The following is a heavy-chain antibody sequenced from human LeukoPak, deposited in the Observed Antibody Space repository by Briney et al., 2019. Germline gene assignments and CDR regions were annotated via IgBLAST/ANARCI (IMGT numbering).Heavy chain of an antibody. J-gene: IGHJ3*01. Sequence: GGSLRLSCAASGFTFSIYGMHWVRQAPGKGLEWMAFIRHDGNNKYYADSVKGRFTISRDISQDTLYLQMNSLRVEDTAVYYCAKEGSIFDALDLWGQGTMVTVSS. V-gene: IGHV3-30*02. CDR1: GFTFSIYG. D-gene: IGHD2-15*01. CDR3: AKEGSIFDALDL. CDR2: IRHDGNNK.